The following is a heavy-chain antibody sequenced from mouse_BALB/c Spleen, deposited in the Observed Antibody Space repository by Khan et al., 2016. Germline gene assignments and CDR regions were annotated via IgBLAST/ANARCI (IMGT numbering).Heavy chain of an antibody. J-gene: IGHJ2*01. CDR2: IDPETGGT. D-gene: IGHD2-1*01. V-gene: IGHV1-15*01. Sequence: QVQLQQSGAELVRPGASVTLSCKASGYTFSDYEMHWVKQTPVHGLQWIGTIDPETGGTAYNQKFKGQATLTAGRSSSTSYMELRSLTSEDSAVYYCTEKGIFYGTYDVDYWGQGTTLTVSS. CDR1: GYTFSDYE. CDR3: TEKGIFYGTYDVDY.